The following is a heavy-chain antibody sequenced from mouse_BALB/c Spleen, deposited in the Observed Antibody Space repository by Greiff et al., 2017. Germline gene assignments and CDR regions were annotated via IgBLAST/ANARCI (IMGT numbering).Heavy chain of an antibody. CDR1: GFTFSSYG. J-gene: IGHJ2*01. D-gene: IGHD2-14*01. Sequence: EVHLVESGGGLVQPGGSLKLSCAASGFTFSSYGMSWVRQTPDKRLELVATINSNGGSTYYPDSVKGRFTISRENAKNTLYLQMSSLKSEDTAMYYCARERYGTTFDDWGQGTTLTVSS. V-gene: IGHV5-6-3*01. CDR2: INSNGGST. CDR3: ARERYGTTFDD.